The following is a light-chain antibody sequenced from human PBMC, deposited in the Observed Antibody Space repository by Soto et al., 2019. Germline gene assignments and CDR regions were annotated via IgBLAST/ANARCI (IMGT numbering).Light chain of an antibody. CDR2: GAS. CDR1: QSVSSN. Sequence: EIVMTQSPATLSVSPGERATLSCRASQSVSSNLAWYQQKPGQAPRHLIYGASTRATGIPARFSGSGSGTKHPHPIRSLHAEAFADYYCQQSNNWTPWTFGQGTTVAIK. CDR3: QQSNNWTPWT. J-gene: IGKJ1*01. V-gene: IGKV3-15*01.